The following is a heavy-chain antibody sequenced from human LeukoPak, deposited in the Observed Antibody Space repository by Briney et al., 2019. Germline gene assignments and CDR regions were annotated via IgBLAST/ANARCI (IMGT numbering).Heavy chain of an antibody. CDR1: GFTVSSNY. CDR2: IYSGGST. CDR3: ARGTDTAMDPFDY. Sequence: GGSLRLSCAASGFTVSSNYMSWVRQAPGKGLEWVSVIYSGGSTYYADSVKGRFTISRHNSKNTLYLQMNSLRAEDTAVYYCARGTDTAMDPFDYWGQGTLVTVSS. V-gene: IGHV3-53*04. D-gene: IGHD5-18*01. J-gene: IGHJ4*02.